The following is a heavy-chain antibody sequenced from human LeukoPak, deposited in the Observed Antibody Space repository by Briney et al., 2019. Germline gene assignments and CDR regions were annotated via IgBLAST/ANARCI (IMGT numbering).Heavy chain of an antibody. D-gene: IGHD3-10*01. CDR2: FDPEDGET. CDR3: ARDGGGFGESRNYYYYYYMDV. CDR1: GYTLTELS. Sequence: AAVKVSCKLSGYTLTELSMHWVRQAPGKGLEWMGGFDPEDGETIYAQKFQGRVTMTRDTSISTAYMGLCRLRSDDTAVYYCARDGGGFGESRNYYYYYYMDVWGKGTTVTVSS. J-gene: IGHJ6*03. V-gene: IGHV1-24*01.